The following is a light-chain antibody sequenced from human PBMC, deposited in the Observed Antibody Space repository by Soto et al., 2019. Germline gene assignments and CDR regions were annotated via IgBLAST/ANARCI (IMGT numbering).Light chain of an antibody. V-gene: IGKV3D-15*01. CDR2: AAS. CDR3: QQYNNWPPIT. Sequence: EIVLTQSPGTLSLSPGERATLSCRASQSVSDSYLAWYQQKPGQAPRLLIYAASTRATGIPARFSGSGSGTEFTLTISSLQSEDFAVYYCQQYNNWPPITFGQGTRLEIK. J-gene: IGKJ5*01. CDR1: QSVSDSY.